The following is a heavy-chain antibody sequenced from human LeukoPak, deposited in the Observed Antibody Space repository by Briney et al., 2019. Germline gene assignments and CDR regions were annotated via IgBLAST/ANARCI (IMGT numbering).Heavy chain of an antibody. CDR3: ASEKYYDFWSGPTRGVDY. J-gene: IGHJ4*02. CDR2: IYYSGST. V-gene: IGHV4-39*01. Sequence: SETLSLTCTVSGGSISSSSYYWGWIRQPPGKGREWIGSIYYSGSTYYNPSLKSRVTISVDTSKNQFSLKLSSVTAADTAVYYCASEKYYDFWSGPTRGVDYWGQGTLVTVSS. D-gene: IGHD3-3*01. CDR1: GGSISSSSYY.